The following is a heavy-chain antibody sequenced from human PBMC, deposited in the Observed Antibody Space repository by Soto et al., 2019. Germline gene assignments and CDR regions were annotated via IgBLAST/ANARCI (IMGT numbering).Heavy chain of an antibody. CDR1: GGSISSSNF. J-gene: IGHJ4*02. CDR3: ARDLFGGYCLDY. D-gene: IGHD5-12*01. CDR2: VYYDGHT. Sequence: LPETLSLTCAVSGGSISSSNFWGWIRQPPGKGLEWIGYVYYDGHTDYNPSLESRVTIAVDTSKNQFSLRLTSVTAADTAVYYCARDLFGGYCLDYWGQGALVTVSS. V-gene: IGHV4-61*01.